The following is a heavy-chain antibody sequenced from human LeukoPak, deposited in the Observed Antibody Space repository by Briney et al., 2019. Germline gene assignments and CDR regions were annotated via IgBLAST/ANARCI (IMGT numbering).Heavy chain of an antibody. CDR1: GGSISSGGYS. V-gene: IGHV4-30-4*07. CDR3: ASSPYSSGWTRSGDY. D-gene: IGHD6-19*01. Sequence: PSQTLSLTCAVSGGSISSGGYSWRWIRQPPGRGLEWIGYIYYSGSTYYNPSLKSRVTISVDTSKNQFSLKLSSVTAADTAVYYCASSPYSSGWTRSGDYWGQGTLVTVSS. CDR2: IYYSGST. J-gene: IGHJ4*02.